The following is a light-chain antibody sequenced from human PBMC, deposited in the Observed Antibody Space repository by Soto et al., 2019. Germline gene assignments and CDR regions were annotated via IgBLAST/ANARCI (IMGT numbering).Light chain of an antibody. CDR3: QQYNSYPWT. V-gene: IGKV1-5*03. CDR1: QSISSW. Sequence: DIQMTQSPSTLSASVGDRVTITCRASQSISSWLAWYQQKPGKAPKLLIYKASSLESGFPSRFSGSGSGTKFTLTISSLQPDDFATYYCQQYNSYPWTLGQGTKVEIK. J-gene: IGKJ1*01. CDR2: KAS.